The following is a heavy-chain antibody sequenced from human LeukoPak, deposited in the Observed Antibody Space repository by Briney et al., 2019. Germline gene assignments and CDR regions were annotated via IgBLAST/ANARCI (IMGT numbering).Heavy chain of an antibody. CDR2: IISSSSHI. D-gene: IGHD3-10*01. J-gene: IGHJ3*02. CDR1: GLTVSGNC. V-gene: IGHV3-11*01. Sequence: PGGSLRLSCVASGLTVSGNCISWVRQAPGKGLEWVSYIISSSSHIYYADSVKGRFTTSRDNAKNSLYLEMNSLRAEDTAVYYCARDRGTGGAFDIWGQGTKVTVSS. CDR3: ARDRGTGGAFDI.